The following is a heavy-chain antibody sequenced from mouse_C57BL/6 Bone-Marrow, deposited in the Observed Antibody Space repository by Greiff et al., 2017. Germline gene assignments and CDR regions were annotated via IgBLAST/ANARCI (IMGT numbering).Heavy chain of an antibody. D-gene: IGHD1-1*01. CDR1: GYSFTDYN. Sequence: LVESGPELVKPGASVKISCKASGYSFTDYNMNWVKQSNGKSLEWIGVINPNYGTTSYNQKFKGKATLTVDQSSSTAYMQLTSLTSEDSVVYSCARGAYGSIGDWYFDVWGTGTTVSGSS. CDR2: INPNYGTT. V-gene: IGHV1-39*01. CDR3: ARGAYGSIGDWYFDV. J-gene: IGHJ1*03.